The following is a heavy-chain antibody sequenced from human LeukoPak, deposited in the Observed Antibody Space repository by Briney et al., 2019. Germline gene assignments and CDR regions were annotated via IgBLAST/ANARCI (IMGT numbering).Heavy chain of an antibody. V-gene: IGHV3-23*01. CDR1: GGSFSGYY. J-gene: IGHJ4*02. CDR2: ITGSGGNT. CDR3: AKDLKSVVAANFDY. Sequence: ETLSLTCAVYGGSFSGYYWSWIRQPPGKGLEWVSGITGSGGNTYYADSVKGRFTISRDNSKNTLYLQMNSLRAEDTAVYYCAKDLKSVVAANFDYWGQGTLVTVSS. D-gene: IGHD2-15*01.